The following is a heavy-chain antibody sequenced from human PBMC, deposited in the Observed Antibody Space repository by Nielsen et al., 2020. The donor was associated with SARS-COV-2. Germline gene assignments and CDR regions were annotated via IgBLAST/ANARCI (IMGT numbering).Heavy chain of an antibody. J-gene: IGHJ3*02. CDR1: GFTLGDYG. Sequence: GGSLRLSCITSGFTLGDYGMTWVRQAPGKGLEWVGLIRRNVYGGTAEYAAAVKGRFIISRDDSESIVYLQMKSLRTEDTALYYCTRVRFGDFLYSNRGAFDIWGQGTMVTVSS. CDR3: TRVRFGDFLYSNRGAFDI. CDR2: IRRNVYGGTA. D-gene: IGHD2/OR15-2a*01. V-gene: IGHV3-49*04.